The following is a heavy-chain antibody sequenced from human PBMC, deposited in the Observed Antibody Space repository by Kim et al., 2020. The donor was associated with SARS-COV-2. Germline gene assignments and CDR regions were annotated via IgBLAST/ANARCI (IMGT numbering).Heavy chain of an antibody. V-gene: IGHV1-69*04. CDR2: IIPILGIA. CDR1: GGTFSSYA. D-gene: IGHD2-2*01. CDR3: AQRPGYCSSTSCYEGVYYYYGMDV. Sequence: SVKVSCKASGGTFSSYAISWVRQAPGQGLEWMGRIIPILGIANYAQKFQGRVTITADKSTSTAYMELSSLRSEDTAVYYCAQRPGYCSSTSCYEGVYYYYGMDVWGQGATVTVSS. J-gene: IGHJ6*02.